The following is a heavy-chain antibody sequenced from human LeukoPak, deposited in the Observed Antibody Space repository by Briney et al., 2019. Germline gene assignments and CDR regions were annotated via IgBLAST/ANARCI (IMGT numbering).Heavy chain of an antibody. V-gene: IGHV3-21*01. CDR1: GLTFSSYS. D-gene: IGHD6-19*01. J-gene: IGHJ4*02. Sequence: GGSLRLSCAASGLTFSSYSMNWVRQAPGKGLEWVSSISSSSSYIYYADSVKGRFTISRDNAKNSLYLQMNSLRAEDTAVYYCARYRIAVAGTGGYFDYWGQGTLVTVPS. CDR2: ISSSSSYI. CDR3: ARYRIAVAGTGGYFDY.